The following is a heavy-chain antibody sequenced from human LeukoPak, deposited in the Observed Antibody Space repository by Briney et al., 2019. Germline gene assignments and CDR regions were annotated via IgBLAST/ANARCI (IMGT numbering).Heavy chain of an antibody. CDR1: GFTFSSYA. CDR2: IWYDGSNK. J-gene: IGHJ4*02. Sequence: GGSLRLSCAASGFTFSSYAMSWVRQAPGKGLEWVAVIWYDGSNKYYADSVKGRFTISRDNSKNTLYLQMNSLRAEDTAVYYCARDLRRGTMTLWGQGTLVTVSS. V-gene: IGHV3-33*08. D-gene: IGHD3-22*01. CDR3: ARDLRRGTMTL.